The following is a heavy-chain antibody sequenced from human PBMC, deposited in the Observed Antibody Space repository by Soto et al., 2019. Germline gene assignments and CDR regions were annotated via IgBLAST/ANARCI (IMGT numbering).Heavy chain of an antibody. CDR3: PRARPTYEILTYFHY. CDR2: IWYDGSSK. J-gene: IGHJ1*01. Sequence: QVQLVESGGGVVQPGSSLRLSCAASGFTFSSYGMHWVRQAPGKGLEWVAVIWYDGSSKYYADSVKDRFTISRDNSKNTQHLQMNSLRAEDSAVYYGPRARPTYEILTYFHYWGQGTLVTVSS. V-gene: IGHV3-33*01. CDR1: GFTFSSYG. D-gene: IGHD3-9*01.